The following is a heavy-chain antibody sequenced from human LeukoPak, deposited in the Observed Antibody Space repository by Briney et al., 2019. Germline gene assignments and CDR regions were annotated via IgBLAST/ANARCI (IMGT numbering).Heavy chain of an antibody. CDR2: ISDNGGYT. D-gene: IGHD2-2*01. Sequence: GGSLRLSCAASGFTFNIDTMSWVRQAPGKGLEWVSIISDNGGYTYYADSVKGRFTISRDNSKNTLYLQMNSLRAEDTAVYYCAKGGYCSSTSCYEYYFDYWGQGTLVTVSS. J-gene: IGHJ4*02. CDR1: GFTFNIDT. CDR3: AKGGYCSSTSCYEYYFDY. V-gene: IGHV3-23*01.